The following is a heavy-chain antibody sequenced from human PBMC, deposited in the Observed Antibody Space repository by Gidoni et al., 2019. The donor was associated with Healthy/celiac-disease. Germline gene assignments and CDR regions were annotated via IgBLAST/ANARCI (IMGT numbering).Heavy chain of an antibody. CDR1: GHSVPSNSAA. CDR2: TYYRSKWYN. V-gene: IGHV6-1*01. Sequence: QVPLQQSGPGLVQPSQTHSLTCAISGHSVPSNSAAWHWIRQSPSRGLEWLGRTYYRSKWYNDYAVSVKSRITINPDTSKNQFSLRLNSVTTDDTAVYYCVSDWIAAAGTYYYYMDVWGKGTTVTVSS. CDR3: VSDWIAAAGTYYYYMDV. J-gene: IGHJ6*03. D-gene: IGHD6-13*01.